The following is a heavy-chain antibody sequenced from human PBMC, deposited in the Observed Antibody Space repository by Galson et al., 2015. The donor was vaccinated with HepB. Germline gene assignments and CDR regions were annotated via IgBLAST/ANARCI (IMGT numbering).Heavy chain of an antibody. Sequence: TLSLTCTVSGGSINRAGNYWSWIRQHPGKGLEWIGYIFYSGNTYYKPSLKSRITISVDTSKNLFSLKLTSVTAADTAVYYCARAPMDTPMASFDNWGQGTLVTVSS. V-gene: IGHV4-31*03. CDR3: ARAPMDTPMASFDN. CDR2: IFYSGNT. CDR1: GGSINRAGNY. D-gene: IGHD2-8*01. J-gene: IGHJ4*02.